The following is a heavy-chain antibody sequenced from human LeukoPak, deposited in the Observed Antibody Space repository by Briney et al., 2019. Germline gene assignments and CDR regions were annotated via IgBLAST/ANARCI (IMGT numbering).Heavy chain of an antibody. CDR1: GGTFSSYA. V-gene: IGHV1-69*04. CDR3: ARDRGSGSYDY. J-gene: IGHJ4*02. D-gene: IGHD3-10*01. Sequence: SVKVSCKASGGTFSSYAISWVRQAPGQGLKWMGRIIPILGIANYAQKFQGRVTITADKSTSTAYMELSSLRSEDTAVYYCARDRGSGSYDYWGQGTLVTVSS. CDR2: IIPILGIA.